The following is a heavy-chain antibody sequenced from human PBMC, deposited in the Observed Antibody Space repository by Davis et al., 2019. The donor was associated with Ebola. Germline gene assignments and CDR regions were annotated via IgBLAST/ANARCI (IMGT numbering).Heavy chain of an antibody. D-gene: IGHD6-19*01. Sequence: GESLKISCAASGFTFSSYAMHWVRQAPGKGLEWVAVISYDGSNKYYADSVKGRFTISRDNSKNTLYLQMNSLRAEDTAVYYCARRSGWYSPPLFDPWGQGTLVTVSS. CDR1: GFTFSSYA. J-gene: IGHJ5*02. CDR2: ISYDGSNK. CDR3: ARRSGWYSPPLFDP. V-gene: IGHV3-30*04.